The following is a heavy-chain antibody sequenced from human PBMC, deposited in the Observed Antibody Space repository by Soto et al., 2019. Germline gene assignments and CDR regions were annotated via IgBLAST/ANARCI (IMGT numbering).Heavy chain of an antibody. CDR1: GFTFSSYG. Sequence: GGSLRLSCAASGFTFSSYGMHWVRQAPGKGLEWVAVISYDGSNKYYADSVKGRFTISRDNSKNTLYLQMNSLRAEDTAVYYCATSDYLDPAVYYYYGMDVWGQGTTVTVSS. CDR2: ISYDGSNK. CDR3: ATSDYLDPAVYYYYGMDV. D-gene: IGHD4-17*01. J-gene: IGHJ6*02. V-gene: IGHV3-30*03.